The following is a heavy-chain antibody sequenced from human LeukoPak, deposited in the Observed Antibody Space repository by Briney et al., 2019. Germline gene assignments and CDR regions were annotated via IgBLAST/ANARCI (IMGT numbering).Heavy chain of an antibody. CDR1: GGSISSGGYY. Sequence: SETLSLTCTVSGGSISSGGYYWSWIRQPPGKGLEWIGYIYHSGSTYYNPSLKSRVTISVDRSKNQFSLKLSSVTAADTAVYYCARSARATVPVNWFDPWGQGTLVTVSS. CDR3: ARSARATVPVNWFDP. V-gene: IGHV4-30-2*01. J-gene: IGHJ5*02. D-gene: IGHD4-17*01. CDR2: IYHSGST.